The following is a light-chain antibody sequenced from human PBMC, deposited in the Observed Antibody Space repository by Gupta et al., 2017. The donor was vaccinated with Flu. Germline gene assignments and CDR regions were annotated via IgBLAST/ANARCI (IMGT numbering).Light chain of an antibody. V-gene: IGKV3-20*01. J-gene: IGKJ2*03. Sequence: EIVLTQSPGTRSLSPGESATLSCRASQSVSSSYFAWYQQKPGQAPRLLIYCASSRATGIPDRFSGSGSGTDFSLTISRLEPEDFAVYYCQQYGSSPYSFGQGTKLEIK. CDR2: CAS. CDR1: QSVSSSY. CDR3: QQYGSSPYS.